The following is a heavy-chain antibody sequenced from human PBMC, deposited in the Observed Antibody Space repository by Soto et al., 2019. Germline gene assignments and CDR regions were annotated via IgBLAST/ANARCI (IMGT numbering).Heavy chain of an antibody. CDR3: AREAGYHGTIGQPPPDC. D-gene: IGHD1-1*01. V-gene: IGHV3-33*01. J-gene: IGHJ4*02. CDR1: GFTFNNYG. Sequence: QVQLVESGGGVVQPGGSLRLSCAASGFTFNNYGMHWVRQAPGKGLEWVAGIWHDGSNKYYLESVKGRFTISRDNSKNVLYLQMKSLRVEDPAVYHCAREAGYHGTIGQPPPDCWGQGIMVTVSS. CDR2: IWHDGSNK.